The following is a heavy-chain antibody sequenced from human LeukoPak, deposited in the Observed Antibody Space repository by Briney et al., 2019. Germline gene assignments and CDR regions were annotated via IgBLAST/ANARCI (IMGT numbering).Heavy chain of an antibody. CDR2: IIPIFGTA. CDR3: ARDLGVDFSDYGDYRHPLHFDY. CDR1: GGTFSSYA. D-gene: IGHD4-17*01. V-gene: IGHV1-69*13. J-gene: IGHJ4*02. Sequence: GASVKVSCKASGGTFSSYAISWVRQAPGQGLEWMGGIIPIFGTANYAQKFQGRVTITAGESTSTAYMELSSLRSEDTAVYYCARDLGVDFSDYGDYRHPLHFDYWGQGTLVTVSS.